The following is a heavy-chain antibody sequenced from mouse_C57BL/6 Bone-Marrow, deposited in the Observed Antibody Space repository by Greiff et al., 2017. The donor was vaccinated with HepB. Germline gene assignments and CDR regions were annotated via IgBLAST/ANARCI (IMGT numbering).Heavy chain of an antibody. Sequence: VQLQQSGAELVRPGTSVKVSCKVSGYAFTNDLIEWVKQRPGQGLEWIGVINPGSGGTNYNEKFKGKATLTADKSSSTAYMQLRSLTTEDSAVYFCAGGTTKAWFAYWGQGTLVTVSA. J-gene: IGHJ3*01. CDR1: GYAFTNDL. CDR2: INPGSGGT. CDR3: AGGTTKAWFAY. D-gene: IGHD1-1*01. V-gene: IGHV1-54*01.